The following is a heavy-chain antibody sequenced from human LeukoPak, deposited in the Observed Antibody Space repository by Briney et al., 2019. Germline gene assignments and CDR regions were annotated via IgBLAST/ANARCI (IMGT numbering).Heavy chain of an antibody. J-gene: IGHJ4*02. CDR3: AKDRDGADRIIL. D-gene: IGHD5-24*01. CDR1: AYDFTGYH. Sequence: ASVKVSCKVVAYDFTGYHIHWVRLAPGQGPEWMGRLNPNTGHAVYAFKFRGRVTITRDTSSSTAYMEVTRLTSDGTALYYCAKDRDGADRIILWGQGTLVTVSS. V-gene: IGHV1-2*06. CDR2: LNPNTGHA.